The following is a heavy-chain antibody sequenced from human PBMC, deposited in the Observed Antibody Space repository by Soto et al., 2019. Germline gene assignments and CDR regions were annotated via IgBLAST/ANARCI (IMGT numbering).Heavy chain of an antibody. CDR2: ISGSGVST. Sequence: PGGSLRLSCAASGFTFSSYSISWVRQAPWKGLEWVSAISGSGVSTYYADSVKGRFTISRENSKNTLYLQMNSLRAEDTAVYYCSKCDVPMIVVVITTILPLRFDYWGQGTLVTVCS. J-gene: IGHJ4*02. CDR3: SKCDVPMIVVVITTILPLRFDY. D-gene: IGHD3-22*01. CDR1: GFTFSSYS. V-gene: IGHV3-23*01.